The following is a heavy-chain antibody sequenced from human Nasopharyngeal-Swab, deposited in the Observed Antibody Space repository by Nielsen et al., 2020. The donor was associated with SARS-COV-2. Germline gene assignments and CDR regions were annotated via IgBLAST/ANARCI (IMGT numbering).Heavy chain of an antibody. V-gene: IGHV3-21*01. Sequence: GESLKISCAASGFTFSSYSMNWVRQAPGKGLEWVSSISSSSSYIYYADSVKGRFTISRDNAKNSLYLQMNSLRAEDTAVYYCARAGSYGPVSYMDVWGKGTTVTVSS. CDR3: ARAGSYGPVSYMDV. J-gene: IGHJ6*03. CDR1: GFTFSSYS. CDR2: ISSSSSYI. D-gene: IGHD5-18*01.